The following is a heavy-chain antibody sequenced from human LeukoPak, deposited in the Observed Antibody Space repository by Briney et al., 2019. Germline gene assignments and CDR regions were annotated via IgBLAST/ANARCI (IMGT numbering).Heavy chain of an antibody. V-gene: IGHV3-64*01. CDR2: ISSNGGST. CDR1: GFTFTNYG. J-gene: IGHJ4*02. CDR3: ARDRKAAVGLFDY. Sequence: GGSLRLSCAASGFTFTNYGMSWVRQAPGKGLEYVSAISSNGGSTYYANSVKGRFTISRDNSKNTLYLQMGGLRAEDMAVYYCARDRKAAVGLFDYWGQGTLVTVSS. D-gene: IGHD6-13*01.